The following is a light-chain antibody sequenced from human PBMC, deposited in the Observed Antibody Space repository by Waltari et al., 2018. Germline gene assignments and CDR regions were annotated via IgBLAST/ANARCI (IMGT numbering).Light chain of an antibody. CDR1: WSNIRAGYD. J-gene: IGLJ2*01. Sequence: QSVLTQPPSVSGAPGQRVTISCTGSWSNIRAGYDVHWYQQLPGKAPTLLIYGVNTRPPGVPDRFFGSKSGSSASLAIPGLQPEDEADYYCQSYDTSLGVVFGGGTKVTVL. CDR2: GVN. CDR3: QSYDTSLGVV. V-gene: IGLV1-40*01.